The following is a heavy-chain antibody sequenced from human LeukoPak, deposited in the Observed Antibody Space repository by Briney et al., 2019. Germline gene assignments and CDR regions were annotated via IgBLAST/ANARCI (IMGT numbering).Heavy chain of an antibody. J-gene: IGHJ4*02. D-gene: IGHD6-25*01. CDR1: RFTFSSYA. CDR2: ISGSGGTT. Sequence: GGSLRLSCAASRFTFSSYAMTWVRQPPGKGLEWVAAISGSGGTTYYADFAKGRFSISRDNSENTLYLQMYSLRAEDTAVYYCAKFFAPSGGASGRTWTIDNWGQGTLVIVSS. CDR3: AKFFAPSGGASGRTWTIDN. V-gene: IGHV3-23*01.